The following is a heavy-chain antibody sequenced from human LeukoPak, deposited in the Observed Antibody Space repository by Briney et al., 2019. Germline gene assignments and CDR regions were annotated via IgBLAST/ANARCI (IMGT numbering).Heavy chain of an antibody. J-gene: IGHJ3*02. CDR1: GFTFSDYY. CDR2: ISSSGSTI. V-gene: IGHV3-11*04. D-gene: IGHD3-10*01. CDR3: ASMVRGVLDAFDI. Sequence: GGSLRLSCAASGFTFSDYYMSWIRQAPGKGLEWVSYISSSGSTIYYADSVKGRFTISRGNVKNSLYLQMNSLRAEDTAVYYCASMVRGVLDAFDIWGQGTMVTVSS.